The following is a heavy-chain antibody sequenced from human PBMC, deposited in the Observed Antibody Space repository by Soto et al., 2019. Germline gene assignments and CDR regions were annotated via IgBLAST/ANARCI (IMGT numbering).Heavy chain of an antibody. CDR2: IYWDDDK. CDR1: VFSLSTGGVG. D-gene: IGHD2-21*02. J-gene: IGHJ6*02. Sequence: QITLKESGPTLVKPTQTLTLTCTFSVFSLSTGGVGVGWIRQPPGKALEWLALIYWDDDKRYTPSLRSRLTITKDTSKNRVVLTLTNMDPVDTSTYYCIQSGCGGDCLRSYASHYYYGVDVWGQGTTVTVSS. CDR3: IQSGCGGDCLRSYASHYYYGVDV. V-gene: IGHV2-5*02.